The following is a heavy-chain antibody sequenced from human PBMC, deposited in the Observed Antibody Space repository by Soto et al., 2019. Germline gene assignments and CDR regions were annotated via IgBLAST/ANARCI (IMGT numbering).Heavy chain of an antibody. CDR3: ASSMHLGIHFGFDY. CDR2: ISPKSGGT. V-gene: IGHV1-2*04. CDR1: GYTFSAYL. D-gene: IGHD2-8*01. Sequence: GASVKVSCKASGYTFSAYLIHWVRQAPGQGLEWMGWISPKSGGTNYSQKFQGWVTMTWDTSISTAYMELSRLRSDDTATYYCASSMHLGIHFGFDYWGLGTVVTVSS. J-gene: IGHJ4*02.